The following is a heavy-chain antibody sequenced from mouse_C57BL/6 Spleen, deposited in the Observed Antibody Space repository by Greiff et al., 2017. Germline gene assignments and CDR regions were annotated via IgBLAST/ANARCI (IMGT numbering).Heavy chain of an antibody. J-gene: IGHJ3*01. V-gene: IGHV1-81*01. CDR2: IYPRGGNT. CDR1: GYTFTSYG. Sequence: VQLQQSGAGLVRPGASVKLSCKASGYTFTSYGISWVQQRPGQGLEWIGEIYPRGGNTYYNEKFKGKATLTADKSSSTAYMELRSLTSEDSAVYFCGDYSNVFAYWGQGTLVTVSA. D-gene: IGHD2-5*01. CDR3: GDYSNVFAY.